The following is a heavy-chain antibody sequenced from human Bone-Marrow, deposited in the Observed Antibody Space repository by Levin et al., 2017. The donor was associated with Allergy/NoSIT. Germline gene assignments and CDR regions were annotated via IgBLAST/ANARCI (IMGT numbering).Heavy chain of an antibody. Sequence: GGSLRLSCTDSRFTFNTYAMSRVRQAPGKGLEWVSAISGGAGRTHYADSVKGRFTISRDNSKNTLYLELSSLRAEDTAVYYCASFAAGSLYYGLDVWGQGTTVTVSS. D-gene: IGHD6-13*01. CDR3: ASFAAGSLYYGLDV. CDR2: ISGGAGRT. CDR1: RFTFNTYA. V-gene: IGHV3-23*01. J-gene: IGHJ6*02.